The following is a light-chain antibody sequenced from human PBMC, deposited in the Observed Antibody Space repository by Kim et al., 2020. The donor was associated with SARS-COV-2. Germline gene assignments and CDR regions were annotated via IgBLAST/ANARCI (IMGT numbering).Light chain of an antibody. CDR3: LQYNNWPPWT. J-gene: IGKJ1*01. CDR2: GAS. Sequence: EIVMTQSPATLSVSPGERATLSCRASQSVGSNLAWYQQKPGQAPRLLIYGASTRATGIPARFSGSGSGTEFTLTISSLQSEDFAVYYCLQYNNWPPWTFGQGTKVDIK. CDR1: QSVGSN. V-gene: IGKV3-15*01.